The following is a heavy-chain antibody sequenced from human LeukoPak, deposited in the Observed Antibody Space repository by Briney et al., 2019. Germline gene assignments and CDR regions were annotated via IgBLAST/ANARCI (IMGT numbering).Heavy chain of an antibody. Sequence: SETLSLTCTVSGGSISSGSYYWSWIRQPAGKGLEWIGRIYTSGSTNYNPSLKSRVTISVDTSKNQFSLKLSSVTAAGTAVYYCARGRLGFLYYYYYMDVWGKGTTVTVSS. D-gene: IGHD3-16*01. CDR3: ARGRLGFLYYYYYMDV. CDR2: IYTSGST. CDR1: GGSISSGSYY. J-gene: IGHJ6*03. V-gene: IGHV4-61*02.